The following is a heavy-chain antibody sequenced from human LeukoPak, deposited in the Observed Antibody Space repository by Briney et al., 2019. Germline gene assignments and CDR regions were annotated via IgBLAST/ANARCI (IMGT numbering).Heavy chain of an antibody. CDR2: IDHSGST. D-gene: IGHD5-18*01. V-gene: IGHV4-34*01. Sequence: PSETLSLTCAVYGGSFSGYYWSWIRQPPGKGLEWIGEIDHSGSTNYNPSLKSRVTISVDTSKNQFSLKLSSVTAADTAVYYCARVKTRGYSYGYRPYYFDYWGQGTLATVSS. CDR1: GGSFSGYY. CDR3: ARVKTRGYSYGYRPYYFDY. J-gene: IGHJ4*02.